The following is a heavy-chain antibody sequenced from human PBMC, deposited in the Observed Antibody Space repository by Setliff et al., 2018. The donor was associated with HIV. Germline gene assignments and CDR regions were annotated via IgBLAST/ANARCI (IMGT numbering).Heavy chain of an antibody. CDR3: ASVTLFVRFDF. D-gene: IGHD3-10*02. CDR1: GDSIITYY. J-gene: IGHJ4*02. V-gene: IGHV4-4*08. CDR2: IYTSGST. Sequence: SETLSLTCTVSGDSIITYYWTWIRQPPGKGLEWIGYIYTSGSTNYNPSLMSRLTISVDTSKNQFSLKLSSLTAADTAMYYCASVTLFVRFDFWGLGTLVTVSS.